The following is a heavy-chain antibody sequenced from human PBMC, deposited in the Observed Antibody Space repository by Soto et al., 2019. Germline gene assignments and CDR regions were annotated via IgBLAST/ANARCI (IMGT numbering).Heavy chain of an antibody. D-gene: IGHD6-13*01. J-gene: IGHJ4*02. CDR1: GYTFTSYG. CDR3: APAAGRVHFDY. V-gene: IGHV1-18*01. Sequence: ASVKVSCKASGYTFTSYGISWVRQAPGQGLEWMGWISAYNGNTNYAQKLQGRVTMTTDTSTSTAYMELSSLRSEDTAVYYCAPAAGRVHFDYGGEGPLVPVPS. CDR2: ISAYNGNT.